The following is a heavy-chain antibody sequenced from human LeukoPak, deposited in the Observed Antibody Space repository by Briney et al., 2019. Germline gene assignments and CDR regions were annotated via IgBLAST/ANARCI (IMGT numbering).Heavy chain of an antibody. CDR2: ISAYNGNT. CDR3: ARGPPMGYDFWSGYPY. D-gene: IGHD3-3*01. J-gene: IGHJ4*02. V-gene: IGHV1-18*01. CDR1: GYTFTSYG. Sequence: ASVKVSCKASGYTFTSYGISWVRQAPGQGLEWMGWISAYNGNTNYAQKLQGRVTMTTDTSTSTAYMELRSLRSDDTAVYYCARGPPMGYDFWSGYPYWGQGTLVTVSS.